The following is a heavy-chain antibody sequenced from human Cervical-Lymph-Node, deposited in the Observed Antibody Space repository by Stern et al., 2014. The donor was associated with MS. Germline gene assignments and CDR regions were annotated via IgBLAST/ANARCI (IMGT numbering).Heavy chain of an antibody. CDR3: ASRGATVTAIIDS. Sequence: EVQLVESGGGLVQPGGSLRLSCAASGFTFSSSAMHWVRQAQGKGLEWVSTISGTDTHTTYAGSVKGRFTISRDNSKNTLYLQMNSLRAEDTALYYCASRGATVTAIIDSWGQGTLVTVSS. D-gene: IGHD4-17*01. J-gene: IGHJ4*02. CDR2: ISGTDTHT. V-gene: IGHV3-23*04. CDR1: GFTFSSSA.